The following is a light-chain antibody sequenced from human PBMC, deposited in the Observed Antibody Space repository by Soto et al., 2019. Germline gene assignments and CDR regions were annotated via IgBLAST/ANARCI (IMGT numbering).Light chain of an antibody. J-gene: IGKJ1*01. CDR2: KAS. CDR3: QHYNSYSEA. V-gene: IGKV1-5*03. CDR1: QTISSW. Sequence: IQMTQSPSSLSGSVGDRVTITCRASQTISSWLAWYQQKPGKAPKLLIYKASTLKSGVPSRFSGSGSGTEFTLTISSLQPDDFATYYCQHYNSYSEAFGQGTTVDIK.